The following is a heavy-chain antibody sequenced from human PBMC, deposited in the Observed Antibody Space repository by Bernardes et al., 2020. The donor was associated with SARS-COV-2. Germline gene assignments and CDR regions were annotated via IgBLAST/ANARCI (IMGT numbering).Heavy chain of an antibody. CDR3: ARGGGDY. D-gene: IGHD3-10*01. CDR1: GYTLSSYD. V-gene: IGHV1-8*02. J-gene: IGHJ4*02. Sequence: ASMEACWEASGYTLSSYDINWVRQNTGQGLEWMGWMNPNSGNTGYAQKFQGRVTMTRNTSISTAYMELSSLRSEDTAVYYCARGGGDYWGQGTLVTVSS. CDR2: MNPNSGNT.